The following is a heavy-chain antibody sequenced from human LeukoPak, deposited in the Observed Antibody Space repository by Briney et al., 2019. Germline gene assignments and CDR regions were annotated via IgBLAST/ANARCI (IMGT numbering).Heavy chain of an antibody. Sequence: GGSLRLSCAASGFTFSSYAMHWVRQAPGKGLEWVAVISCDGSNKYYADSVKGRFTISRDNSKNTLYLQMNSLRAEDTAVYYCARASWFDPWGQGTLVTVSS. J-gene: IGHJ5*02. V-gene: IGHV3-30-3*01. CDR1: GFTFSSYA. CDR3: ARASWFDP. CDR2: ISCDGSNK.